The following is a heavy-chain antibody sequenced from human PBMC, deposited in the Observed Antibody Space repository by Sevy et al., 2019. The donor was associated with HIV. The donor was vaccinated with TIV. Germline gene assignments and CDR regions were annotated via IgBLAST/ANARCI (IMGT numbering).Heavy chain of an antibody. CDR1: GFTFSDYY. J-gene: IGHJ4*02. CDR3: ASIDN. CDR2: IGNTGGTM. Sequence: GGSLRLSCAASGFTFSDYYMSWIRQAPGKGLEWISYIGNTGGTMYYADSVKGRFTISRDNAKKSLYLEMSSLRAEDTAVYYCASIDNWGQGTLVTVSS. V-gene: IGHV3-11*01.